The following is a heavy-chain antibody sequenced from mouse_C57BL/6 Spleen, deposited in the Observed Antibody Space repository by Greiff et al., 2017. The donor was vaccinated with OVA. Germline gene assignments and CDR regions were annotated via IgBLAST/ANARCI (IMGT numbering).Heavy chain of an antibody. D-gene: IGHD1-1*01. CDR2: IWSDGST. J-gene: IGHJ4*01. Sequence: VKLMESGPGLVAPSQSLSITCTVSGFSLTSYGVHWVRQPPGKGLEWLVVIWSDGSTTYNSALKSRLSINKDNSKSQVFLKMNSLQTDDTAMYYCARHRTVVDAMDYWGQGTSVTVSS. CDR1: GFSLTSYG. V-gene: IGHV2-6-1*01. CDR3: ARHRTVVDAMDY.